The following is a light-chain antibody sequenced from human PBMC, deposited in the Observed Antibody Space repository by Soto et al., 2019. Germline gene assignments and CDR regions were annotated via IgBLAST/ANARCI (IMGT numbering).Light chain of an antibody. Sequence: QSVLPQPPSVSAAPGQTVTLSCSGSSSNIGNNYVSWYQQLPGTAPKLLIYDNNKRPSGIPDRFSGSKSGTSATLGITGLQAGDEADYYCGTWDSSLSAVVFGGGTKLTVL. CDR3: GTWDSSLSAVV. CDR1: SSNIGNNY. CDR2: DNN. J-gene: IGLJ2*01. V-gene: IGLV1-51*01.